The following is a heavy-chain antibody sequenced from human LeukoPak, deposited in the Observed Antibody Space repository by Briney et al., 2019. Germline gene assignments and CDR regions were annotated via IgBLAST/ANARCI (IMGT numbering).Heavy chain of an antibody. D-gene: IGHD2-2*01. CDR3: ARGETSGYDY. J-gene: IGHJ4*02. CDR1: GFTVSINY. V-gene: IGHV3-53*01. CDR2: IYSGGNT. Sequence: PGGSLRLPCAASGFTVSINYMSWVRQAPGKGLEWVSVIYSGGNTYYADSVKGRFAISRDNSKNTVYLQMNSLRAGDTAVYYCARGETSGYDYWGQGTLVTVSS.